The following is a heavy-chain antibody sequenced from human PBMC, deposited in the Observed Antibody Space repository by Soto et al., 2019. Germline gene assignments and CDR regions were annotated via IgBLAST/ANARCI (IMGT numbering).Heavy chain of an antibody. Sequence: SETLSLTCTVSGGSISSGGYYWSWIRQHPGKGLEWIGYIYYSGSTYYNPSLKSRVTISVDTSKNQFSLKLSSVTAADTAVYYCARDDILTGWFDPWGQGTLVTVSS. CDR1: GGSISSGGYY. J-gene: IGHJ5*02. CDR3: ARDDILTGWFDP. V-gene: IGHV4-31*03. D-gene: IGHD3-9*01. CDR2: IYYSGST.